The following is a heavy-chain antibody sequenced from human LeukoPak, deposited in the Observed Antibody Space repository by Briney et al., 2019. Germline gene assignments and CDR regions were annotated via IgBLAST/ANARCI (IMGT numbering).Heavy chain of an antibody. Sequence: GGSLRLSCAASGFTFSTYSMNWVRQAPGKGLEWVSSISSSSSYIYYVDSVKGRFTISRDNAKNSLYLQMDSLRAEDTAVYYCARGSVSSGWPDYWGQGTLVTVSS. CDR2: ISSSSSYI. CDR1: GFTFSTYS. V-gene: IGHV3-21*01. D-gene: IGHD6-19*01. J-gene: IGHJ4*02. CDR3: ARGSVSSGWPDY.